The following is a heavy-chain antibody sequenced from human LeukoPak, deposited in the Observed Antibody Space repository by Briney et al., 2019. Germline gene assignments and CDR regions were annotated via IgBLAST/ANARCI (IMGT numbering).Heavy chain of an antibody. Sequence: GGSLRLSCAASGFDFSSYAVSWVRQAPGKGLEWVSAITGSGGSTYYADSVKGRFTVSRDNPRNTPYLQMNSLRAEDTAAYYCGKDEQGFGMQTSHWGQGTLVTVSS. V-gene: IGHV3-23*01. J-gene: IGHJ4*02. CDR2: ITGSGGST. CDR1: GFDFSSYA. D-gene: IGHD1-14*01. CDR3: GKDEQGFGMQTSH.